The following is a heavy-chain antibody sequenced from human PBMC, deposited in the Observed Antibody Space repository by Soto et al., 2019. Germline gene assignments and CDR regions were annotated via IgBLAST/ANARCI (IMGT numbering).Heavy chain of an antibody. V-gene: IGHV4-4*02. D-gene: IGHD4-17*01. CDR1: GGSISSSNW. CDR3: ARENDYGDPERYFDY. Sequence: QVQLQESGPGLVKPSGTLSLTCAVSGGSISSSNWWSWVRQPPGKGLEWIGEIYHSGSTNYNPSLNSRVTISVDKSKNQFSLKLSSVTAADTAVYYCARENDYGDPERYFDYWGQGTLVTVSP. J-gene: IGHJ4*02. CDR2: IYHSGST.